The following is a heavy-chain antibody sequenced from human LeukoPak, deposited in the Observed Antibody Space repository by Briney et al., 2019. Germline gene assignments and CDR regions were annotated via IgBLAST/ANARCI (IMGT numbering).Heavy chain of an antibody. CDR3: ARDNSSRTGMDV. CDR2: LYSDGST. Sequence: GGSLRLSCVASGFTVSNNCMTWVRQAPGKGLEWVSVLYSDGSTYYSDSVKGRFTISRDNSKNTLYLQMNSLRAEDTAVYYCARDNSSRTGMDVWGQGTTVTVSS. D-gene: IGHD6-13*01. V-gene: IGHV3-53*01. CDR1: GFTVSNNC. J-gene: IGHJ6*02.